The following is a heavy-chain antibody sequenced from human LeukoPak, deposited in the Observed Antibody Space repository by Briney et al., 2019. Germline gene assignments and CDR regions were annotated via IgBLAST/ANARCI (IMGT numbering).Heavy chain of an antibody. J-gene: IGHJ6*02. CDR1: GFTFSSYA. CDR3: ARAQVDTAMAGYYGMDV. D-gene: IGHD5-18*01. V-gene: IGHV3-30-3*01. Sequence: GGSLRLSCAASGFTFSSYAMHWVRQAPGKGLEWVAVISYDGSNKYYADSVKGRFTISRDNSKNTLYLQMNSLRAEDTAVYYCARAQVDTAMAGYYGMDVWGQGTTVTVSS. CDR2: ISYDGSNK.